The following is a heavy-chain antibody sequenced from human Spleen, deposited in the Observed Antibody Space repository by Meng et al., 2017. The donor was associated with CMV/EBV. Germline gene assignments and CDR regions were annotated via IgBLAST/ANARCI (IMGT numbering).Heavy chain of an antibody. J-gene: IGHJ4*02. CDR2: IYSGGSST. V-gene: IGHV3-23*03. CDR1: GFTFSSYS. Sequence: GESLKISCAASGFTFSSYSMSWVRQAPGKGLEWVSVIYSGGSSTSYADPVKGRFTISRDNSKNTLYLQMNSLRTEDTAVYYCAREDYGQGSGPFDYWGQGTLVTVSS. CDR3: AREDYGQGSGPFDY. D-gene: IGHD3-16*01.